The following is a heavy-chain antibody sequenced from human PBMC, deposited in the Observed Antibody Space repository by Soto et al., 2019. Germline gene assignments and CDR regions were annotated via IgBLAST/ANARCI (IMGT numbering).Heavy chain of an antibody. Sequence: SVKVSCKASGGTFSSYAISWVRQAPGQGLEWMGGIIPIFGTANYAQKFQGRVTITADKSTSTAYMELSSLRSEDTAVYYCARRPGIAAAGHLSGFDYWGQGTLVTVSS. CDR2: IIPIFGTA. J-gene: IGHJ4*02. D-gene: IGHD6-13*01. CDR3: ARRPGIAAAGHLSGFDY. V-gene: IGHV1-69*06. CDR1: GGTFSSYA.